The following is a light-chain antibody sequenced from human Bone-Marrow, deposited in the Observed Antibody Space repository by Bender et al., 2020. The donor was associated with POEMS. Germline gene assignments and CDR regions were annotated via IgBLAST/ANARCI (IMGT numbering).Light chain of an antibody. CDR3: QAWDNTVYV. Sequence: SYEVTQPPSVSVSPGQTAIITCSGENLGRKYVGWYQQKSGQSPILVIHQDNKRPSGIPERFSGSNSGDTASLTISGTQALDEADYYCQAWDNTVYVFGSGTPLPVL. V-gene: IGLV3-1*01. J-gene: IGLJ1*01. CDR1: NLGRKY. CDR2: QDN.